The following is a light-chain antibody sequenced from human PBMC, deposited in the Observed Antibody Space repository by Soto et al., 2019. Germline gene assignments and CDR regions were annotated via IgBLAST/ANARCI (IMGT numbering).Light chain of an antibody. CDR1: QSVSRN. Sequence: EIVMTQSPATLSVYPGDWATLSCRASQSVSRNLAWYQQKPGQGPRLLIYGASTRATGIPARFSGSGSGTEFTLTISSLQSEDFAVYHCQQYDKWPQTFGQGTKVDIK. V-gene: IGKV3-15*01. CDR3: QQYDKWPQT. J-gene: IGKJ1*01. CDR2: GAS.